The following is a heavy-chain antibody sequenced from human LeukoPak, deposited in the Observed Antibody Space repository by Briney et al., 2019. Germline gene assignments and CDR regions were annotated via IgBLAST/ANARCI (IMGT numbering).Heavy chain of an antibody. Sequence: GGSLRLYSAASGFTFDYYALLWVRQAPGKALVWVLDLRWNSGSIGYADSVMGRITISRENAKNSLYMQMNSLRAEDTALYYYSKDFKAVAGGMDFWGQGTTVTVSS. J-gene: IGHJ6*02. CDR1: GFTFDYYA. CDR3: SKDFKAVAGGMDF. V-gene: IGHV3-9*01. D-gene: IGHD6-19*01. CDR2: LRWNSGSI.